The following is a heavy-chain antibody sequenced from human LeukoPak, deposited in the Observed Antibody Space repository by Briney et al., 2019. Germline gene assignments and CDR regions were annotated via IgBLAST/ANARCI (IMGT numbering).Heavy chain of an antibody. V-gene: IGHV4-34*01. CDR1: GGSFSGYY. CDR2: INHSGST. D-gene: IGHD6-19*01. J-gene: IGHJ4*02. CDR3: ARGDAVAGYFDY. Sequence: SETLSLTCAVYGGSFSGYYWSWIRQPPGKGLEWIGEINHSGSTNYNPSLKSRVTISVDTSKNQFSLKLSSVTAADTAVYYCARGDAVAGYFDYWGQGTLVTVSS.